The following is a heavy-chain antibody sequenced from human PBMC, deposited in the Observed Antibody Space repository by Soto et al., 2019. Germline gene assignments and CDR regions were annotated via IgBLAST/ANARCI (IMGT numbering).Heavy chain of an antibody. J-gene: IGHJ5*02. Sequence: QVQLVQSAAEVKKPGASVKVSCKASGYSYSTYSFSWVRQAPGRGLEWMGWIGAFNGNTNYAQKFQGRATMTTDTSTTTVYLELGSLTSDDTAVYSCASAVGAVLDTWGQGTLVTVSS. D-gene: IGHD3-10*01. CDR2: IGAFNGNT. CDR3: ASAVGAVLDT. CDR1: GYSYSTYS. V-gene: IGHV1-18*04.